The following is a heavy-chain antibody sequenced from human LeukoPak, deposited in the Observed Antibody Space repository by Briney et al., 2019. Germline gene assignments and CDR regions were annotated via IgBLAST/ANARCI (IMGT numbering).Heavy chain of an antibody. CDR3: ARRGMGAAAGTRGFDY. Sequence: SETLSLTCSVSGDSISIYYWSWIRQPPGKGLEWIGYIYYSGSTNYNPSLKSRVTISVDTSKNQFSLKLSSVTAADTAVYYCARRGMGAAAGTRGFDYWGQGTLVTVSS. CDR1: GDSISIYY. V-gene: IGHV4-59*08. CDR2: IYYSGST. J-gene: IGHJ4*02. D-gene: IGHD6-13*01.